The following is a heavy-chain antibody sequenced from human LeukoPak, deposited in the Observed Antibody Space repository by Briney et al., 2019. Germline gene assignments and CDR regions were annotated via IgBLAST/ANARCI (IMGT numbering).Heavy chain of an antibody. CDR1: GFTFSSAW. D-gene: IGHD5-24*01. J-gene: IGHJ4*02. V-gene: IGHV3-15*01. CDR2: IKSRTDGGTT. Sequence: GGSLRLSCPGSGFTFSSAWMTWVRQIPGKGLEWVGHIKSRTDGGTTDYAAPVKGRFTISRDDYKNTVYLQMNSLKIEDSAVYFCATEFYSNGYNFWGQGTLVIVSS. CDR3: ATEFYSNGYNF.